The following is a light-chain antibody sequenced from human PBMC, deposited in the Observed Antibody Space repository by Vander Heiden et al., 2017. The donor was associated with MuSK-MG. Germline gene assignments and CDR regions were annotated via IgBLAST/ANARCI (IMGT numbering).Light chain of an antibody. V-gene: IGLV2-14*01. Sequence: TISCTGISNDIGRYDYVSWYQHLPGKAPKLIIYEVTNRPSGVSDRFSGSKSGNTASLTISGLQYDDEADYYCSSHRSGSTPYVFGSGTKLTVL. CDR3: SSHRSGSTPYV. J-gene: IGLJ1*01. CDR2: EVT. CDR1: SNDIGRYDY.